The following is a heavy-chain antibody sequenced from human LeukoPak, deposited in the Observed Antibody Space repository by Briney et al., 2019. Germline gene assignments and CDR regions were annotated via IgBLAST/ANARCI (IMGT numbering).Heavy chain of an antibody. CDR2: INTSGGST. V-gene: IGHV1-46*01. CDR3: ARPRPHCSGGSCYSEYFDY. CDR1: GYTFTIYY. J-gene: IGHJ4*02. D-gene: IGHD2-15*01. Sequence: ASVKVSCKASGYTFTIYYMHWVRQAPGQGLEWMGIINTSGGSTSYAQKFQGRVTMTRDTSTSTVYMELSSLRSEDTAVYYCARPRPHCSGGSCYSEYFDYWGQGTLVTVSS.